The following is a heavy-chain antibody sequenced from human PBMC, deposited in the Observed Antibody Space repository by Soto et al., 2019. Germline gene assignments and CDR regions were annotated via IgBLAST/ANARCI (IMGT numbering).Heavy chain of an antibody. J-gene: IGHJ3*02. CDR1: GGSISSGGYY. V-gene: IGHV4-31*03. Sequence: QVQLQESGPGLVKPSQTLCLTCTVSGGSISSGGYYWSWIRQHPGKGLEWIGYIYYSGSTYYNPSLKSRVTISVDTSKNQFSLKLSSVTAADTAVYYCAREGHYDILTGYSSDAFDIWGQGTMVTVSS. CDR3: AREGHYDILTGYSSDAFDI. D-gene: IGHD3-9*01. CDR2: IYYSGST.